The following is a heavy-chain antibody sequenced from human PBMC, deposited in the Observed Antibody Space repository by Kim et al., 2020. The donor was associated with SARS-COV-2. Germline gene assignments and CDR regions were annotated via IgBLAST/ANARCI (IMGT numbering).Heavy chain of an antibody. D-gene: IGHD3-10*01. V-gene: IGHV1-69*13. Sequence: SVKVSCKASGGTFSSYAISWVRQAPGQGLEWMGGIIPIFGTANYAQKFQGRVTITADESTSTAYMELSSLRSEDTVVYYCARRRSEGFGELWGWFDPWGQGTLVTVSS. CDR2: IIPIFGTA. CDR3: ARRRSEGFGELWGWFDP. CDR1: GGTFSSYA. J-gene: IGHJ5*02.